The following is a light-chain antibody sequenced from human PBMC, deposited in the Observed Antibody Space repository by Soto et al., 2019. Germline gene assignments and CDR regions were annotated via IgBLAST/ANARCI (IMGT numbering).Light chain of an antibody. J-gene: IGLJ1*01. CDR2: EVT. CDR1: SRDVGGYNL. V-gene: IGLV2-8*01. CDR3: TSHAGLNNFYV. Sequence: QSALTQPPSASGSPGQSVTISCTGTSRDVGGYNLVSWYQLHPGKAPKLIISEVTKRPSGVPDRFSGSKSGNTASLTVSGLQAEDEADYYCTSHAGLNNFYVFGTGTKLTVL.